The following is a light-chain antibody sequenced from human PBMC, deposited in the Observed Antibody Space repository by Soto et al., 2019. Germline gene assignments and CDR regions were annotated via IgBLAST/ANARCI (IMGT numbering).Light chain of an antibody. CDR3: QQSYSTPYI. CDR2: AAS. CDR1: QRISSC. V-gene: IGKV1-39*01. Sequence: DIQMTQSPSSLSASVGDRVTITCRASQRISSCLNWFQQKPVKAPKLLIYAASTLQSGVPSRFSGSGSGTDFTLTISSLQPEDFATYYCQQSYSTPYIFGQGTKLEIK. J-gene: IGKJ2*01.